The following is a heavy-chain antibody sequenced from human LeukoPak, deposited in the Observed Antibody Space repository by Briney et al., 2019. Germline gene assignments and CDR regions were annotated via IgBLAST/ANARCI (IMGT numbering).Heavy chain of an antibody. CDR2: MSYDGSNK. V-gene: IGHV3-30*18. Sequence: GRSLRLSCAASGFTFSSYGMHWVRQAPGKGLEWVAVMSYDGSNKYYADSVKGRFTISRDNSKNTLYLQMNSLRAEDTAVYYCAKDKARYGMDVWGKGTTVTVSS. CDR3: AKDKARYGMDV. CDR1: GFTFSSYG. J-gene: IGHJ6*04.